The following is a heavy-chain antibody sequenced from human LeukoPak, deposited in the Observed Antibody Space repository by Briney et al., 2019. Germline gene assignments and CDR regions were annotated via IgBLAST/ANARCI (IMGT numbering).Heavy chain of an antibody. V-gene: IGHV4-30-2*01. D-gene: IGHD6-6*01. Sequence: SQTLSLTCTVSGGSISSGDYYWSWIRQPPGKALEWIGYIWHSGSTYYNPSLKSRVTMSVDRSKNQFSLKLSSVTAADTAVYYCANFLSSSTTFNFWGQGTLVTVSS. J-gene: IGHJ4*02. CDR1: GGSISSGDYY. CDR3: ANFLSSSTTFNF. CDR2: IWHSGST.